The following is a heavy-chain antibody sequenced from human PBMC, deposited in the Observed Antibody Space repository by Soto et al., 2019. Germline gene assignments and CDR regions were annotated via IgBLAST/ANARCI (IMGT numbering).Heavy chain of an antibody. D-gene: IGHD2-15*01. V-gene: IGHV3-23*01. CDR3: AKLLGYCSGGNGSEADAFDI. J-gene: IGHJ3*02. CDR1: GFTFSSYA. CDR2: ISGSGGST. Sequence: GSLRLSCAASGFTFSSYAMSWVRQAPGKGLEWVSAISGSGGSTYYADSVKGRFTISRDNSKNTLYLQMNSLRAEDTAVYYCAKLLGYCSGGNGSEADAFDIWGQGTMVTVSS.